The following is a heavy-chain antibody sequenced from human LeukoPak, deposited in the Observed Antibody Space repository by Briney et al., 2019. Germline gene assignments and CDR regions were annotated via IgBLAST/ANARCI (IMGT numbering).Heavy chain of an antibody. J-gene: IGHJ4*02. CDR3: ARGRCSSTSCYSDY. D-gene: IGHD2-2*01. V-gene: IGHV1-69*01. CDR2: IIPMFGTA. CDR1: GGTFSSYA. Sequence: SVKVSCKASGGTFSSYAINWVRQAPAQGLEWMGGIIPMFGTAKYAQKFQGRVTITADESTSTAYMELSSLRSEDAAVYYSARGRCSSTSCYSDYWGQGPLVSVSS.